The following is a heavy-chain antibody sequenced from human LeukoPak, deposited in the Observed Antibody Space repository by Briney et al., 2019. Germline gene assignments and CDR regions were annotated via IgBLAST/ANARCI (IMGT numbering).Heavy chain of an antibody. CDR2: ISSSGNTT. Sequence: PGGSLRLSCAASGFTFSDNYISWIRQAPGKGLEWVSYISSSGNTTYNADSVKGRFSITRDNAKNSLYLQMNSLRAEDTAVYYCARDGGSALFLDYWGQGTLVTVSS. CDR1: GFTFSDNY. V-gene: IGHV3-11*04. J-gene: IGHJ4*02. D-gene: IGHD2-15*01. CDR3: ARDGGSALFLDY.